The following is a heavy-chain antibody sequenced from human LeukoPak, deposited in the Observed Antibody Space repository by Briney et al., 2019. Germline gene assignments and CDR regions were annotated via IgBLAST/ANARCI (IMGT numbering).Heavy chain of an antibody. CDR1: GFTSSSYE. J-gene: IGHJ5*02. CDR3: ARGTGDPQRFDP. D-gene: IGHD4-17*01. CDR2: ISSSGSTI. Sequence: PGGSLRLSCAASGFTSSSYEMNWVRQSPGKGLEWVSYISSSGSTIYYADSVKGRFTISRDNAKNSLYLQMNSLRDEDTAVYYCARGTGDPQRFDPWGQGTLVTVSS. V-gene: IGHV3-48*03.